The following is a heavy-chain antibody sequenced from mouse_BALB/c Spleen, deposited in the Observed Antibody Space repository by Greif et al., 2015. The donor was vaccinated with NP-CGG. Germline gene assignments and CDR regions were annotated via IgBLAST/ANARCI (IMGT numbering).Heavy chain of an antibody. CDR1: GFNIKDTY. CDR3: ARNENYGSSLIAMDY. V-gene: IGHV14-3*02. J-gene: IGHJ4*01. Sequence: EVQLQQSGAELVKPGASVKLSCTASGFNIKDTYMHWVKQRPEQGLEWIGRIDPANGNTKYDPKFQGKATITADTSSNTAYLQLSSLTSEDTAVYYCARNENYGSSLIAMDYWGQGTSVTVSS. D-gene: IGHD1-1*01. CDR2: IDPANGNT.